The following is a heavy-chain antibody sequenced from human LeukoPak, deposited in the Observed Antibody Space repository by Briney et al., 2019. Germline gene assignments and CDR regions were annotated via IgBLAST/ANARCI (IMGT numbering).Heavy chain of an antibody. D-gene: IGHD3-3*02. CDR2: IWYDESNK. Sequence: PGGSLRLSCAASGFTFSNYGMHWVRQAPGKGLEWVAVIWYDESNKYYADSVRGRFTISRDNAKKSVYLQMNSLRDEDTAVYFCARLLATWDYYYMDVWGKGTTVTVSS. CDR1: GFTFSNYG. CDR3: ARLLATWDYYYMDV. V-gene: IGHV3-33*01. J-gene: IGHJ6*03.